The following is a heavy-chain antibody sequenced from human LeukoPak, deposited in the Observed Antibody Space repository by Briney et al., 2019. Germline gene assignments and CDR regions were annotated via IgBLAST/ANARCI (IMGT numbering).Heavy chain of an antibody. D-gene: IGHD3-10*01. Sequence: SETLSLTCTVSGYSISSGYYWSCIRQSPEKGLEWIGEINHSGDTNYNPSLKSRVTISLDTSKNQFSLNLTSVTAADTAVYYCHMVRGGGYFDYWGQGTPVTVSS. J-gene: IGHJ4*02. CDR1: GYSISSGYY. V-gene: IGHV4-38-2*02. CDR2: INHSGDT. CDR3: HMVRGGGYFDY.